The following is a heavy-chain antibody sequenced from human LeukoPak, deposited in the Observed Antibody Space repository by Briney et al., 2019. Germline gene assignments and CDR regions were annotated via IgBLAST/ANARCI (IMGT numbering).Heavy chain of an antibody. CDR1: GYTFTGYY. J-gene: IGHJ4*02. Sequence: RASVKVSCKASGYTFTGYYMHWVRQAPGQGLEWMGWINPNSGGTNYAQKFQGRVTMTRDTSISTAYMELSRLRSDDTAVYYCARGHGYSSAWYPPVYWGQGTLVTVSS. V-gene: IGHV1-2*02. CDR2: INPNSGGT. CDR3: ARGHGYSSAWYPPVY. D-gene: IGHD6-19*01.